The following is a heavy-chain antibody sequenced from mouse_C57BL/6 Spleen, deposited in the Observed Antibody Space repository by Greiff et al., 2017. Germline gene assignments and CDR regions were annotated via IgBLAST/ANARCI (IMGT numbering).Heavy chain of an antibody. CDR1: GYSITSGYY. CDR2: ISYDGSN. V-gene: IGHV3-6*01. CDR3: ARGGGSSGYRAMDY. D-gene: IGHD3-2*02. J-gene: IGHJ4*01. Sequence: EVQLQESGPGLVKPSQSLSLTCSVTGYSITSGYYWNWIRQFPGNKLEWMGYISYDGSNNYNPSLKNRISITRDTSKNQFFLKLNSVTTEDTATYYCARGGGSSGYRAMDYWGQGTSVTVSS.